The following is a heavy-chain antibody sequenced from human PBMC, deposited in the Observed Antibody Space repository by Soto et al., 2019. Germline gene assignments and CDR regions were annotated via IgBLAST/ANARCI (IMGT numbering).Heavy chain of an antibody. CDR2: ISWNGNDI. D-gene: IGHD3-3*01. CDR3: AKDMDRYDFWTGSSFDS. CDR1: GFTFDDYA. J-gene: IGHJ4*02. Sequence: EVQLVESGGDMVQPGRSLRLSCVASGFTFDDYAIWWVRQAPGKGLEWVSGISWNGNDIAYADSVKGRFTISRDDAKNSLYLQMKSLTAEDTALYFCAKDMDRYDFWTGSSFDSWGQGTLVTVSS. V-gene: IGHV3-9*01.